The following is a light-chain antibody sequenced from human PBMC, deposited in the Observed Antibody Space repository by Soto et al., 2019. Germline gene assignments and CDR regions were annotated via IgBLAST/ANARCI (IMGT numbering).Light chain of an antibody. CDR3: SSYAGGIKWV. CDR2: GNS. V-gene: IGLV1-40*01. J-gene: IGLJ3*02. Sequence: QSVLTQPPSVSGAPGQRVTISCTGSSSNIGAGYDVHWYQQLPGTAPKLLIYGNSNRPSGVPDRFSGSKSGTSASLAITGLQAEDEADYYCSSYAGGIKWVFGGGTKVTVL. CDR1: SSNIGAGYD.